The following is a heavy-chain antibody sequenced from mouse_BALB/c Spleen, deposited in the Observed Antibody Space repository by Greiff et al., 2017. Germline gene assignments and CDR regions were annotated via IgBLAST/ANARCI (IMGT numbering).Heavy chain of an antibody. CDR3: ARGIDYYGYMFAD. CDR1: GFTFSSYA. Sequence: EVHLVESGGGLVKPGGSLKLSCAASGFTFSSYAMSWVRQTPEKRLEWVASISSGGSTYYPDSVKGRFTISRDNARNILYLKMSSLRSEDTAMYYCARGIDYYGYMFADWGQGTLVTVAA. J-gene: IGHJ3*01. V-gene: IGHV5-6-5*01. D-gene: IGHD1-2*01. CDR2: ISSGGST.